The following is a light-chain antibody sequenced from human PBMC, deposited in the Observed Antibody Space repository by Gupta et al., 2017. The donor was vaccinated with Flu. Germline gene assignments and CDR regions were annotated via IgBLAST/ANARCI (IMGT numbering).Light chain of an antibody. CDR1: RNVLDSSNNKNY. J-gene: IGKJ5*01. V-gene: IGKV4-1*01. Sequence: SLGERATINCKTSRNVLDSSNNKNYLAWYRQTPGQPPKLLMYWASTRESGVPDRFSGSGSGTDFTLSIDSRQAEDVAFYYCQQDDSFPNTFGQGTRLEIK. CDR3: QQDDSFPNT. CDR2: WAS.